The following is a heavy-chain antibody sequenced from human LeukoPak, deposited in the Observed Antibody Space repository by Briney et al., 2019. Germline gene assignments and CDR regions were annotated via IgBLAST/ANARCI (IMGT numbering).Heavy chain of an antibody. CDR2: IWYDGSNK. V-gene: IGHV3-33*01. J-gene: IGHJ4*02. Sequence: GGSLRLSCAASGFTFSSYGMHWVRQAPGKGLEWVAVIWYDGSNKYYADSVKGRFTISRDNSKNTLYLQMNSLRAEDTAVYYCARRPYGLYYFDYWGQGTLVTVSS. CDR3: ARRPYGLYYFDY. CDR1: GFTFSSYG. D-gene: IGHD4-17*01.